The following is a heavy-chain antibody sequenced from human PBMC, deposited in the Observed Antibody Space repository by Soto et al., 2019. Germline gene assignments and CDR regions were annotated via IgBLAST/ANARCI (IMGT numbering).Heavy chain of an antibody. CDR1: GGTFSSYT. J-gene: IGHJ5*02. V-gene: IGHV1-69*08. CDR3: ARDLPANKAATGFDP. D-gene: IGHD2-15*01. CDR2: IIPILGIA. Sequence: QVQLVQSGAEVKKPGSSVKVSCKASGGTFSSYTISWVRQAPGQGLEWMGRIIPILGIANYAQKFQGRVTITADKSTSTAYMELSSLRSEDTAVYYCARDLPANKAATGFDPWGQGTLVTVSS.